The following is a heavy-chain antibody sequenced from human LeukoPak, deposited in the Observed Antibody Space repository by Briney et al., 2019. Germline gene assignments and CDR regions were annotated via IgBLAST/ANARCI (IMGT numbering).Heavy chain of an antibody. CDR1: GYTFTSYD. J-gene: IGHJ4*02. Sequence: ASVTVSCKASGYTFTSYDINWVRQATGQGLEWMGWMNPNSGNTGYAQKFQGRVTMTRNTSISTAYMELSSLRSEDTAVYYCARGAGDYGGTYYFDYWGQGTLVTVSS. CDR3: ARGAGDYGGTYYFDY. D-gene: IGHD4-23*01. CDR2: MNPNSGNT. V-gene: IGHV1-8*01.